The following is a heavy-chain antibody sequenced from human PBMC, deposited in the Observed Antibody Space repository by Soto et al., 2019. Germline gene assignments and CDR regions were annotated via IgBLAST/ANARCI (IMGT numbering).Heavy chain of an antibody. J-gene: IGHJ2*01. CDR1: GYTFTTYA. D-gene: IGHD2-21*02. CDR2: LNAGNGNT. V-gene: IGHV1-3*01. CDR3: ARGPRLAYCGGGCRRYFDF. Sequence: QVQLVQSGAEVKKPGASVKVSCKASGYTFTTYAMHWVRQAPGQRSEWMGWLNAGNGNTKYSQKFQGRVTITRDTSERTVYMELSSLRSEVTTVYYRARGPRLAYCGGGCRRYFDFWGRGTLVTVSS.